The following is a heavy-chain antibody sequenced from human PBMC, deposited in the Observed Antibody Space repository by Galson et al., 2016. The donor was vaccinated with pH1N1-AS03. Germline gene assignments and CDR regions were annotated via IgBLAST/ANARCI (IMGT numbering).Heavy chain of an antibody. D-gene: IGHD5-12*01. J-gene: IGHJ4*02. CDR1: GYIFTERF. CDR2: VDPDNGET. V-gene: IGHV1-69-2*01. CDR3: TTGGGSSGSYYFDV. Sequence: VKVSCKVSGYIFTERFIHWVRQAPGERPEWVGRVDPDNGETLYAEKFQGRVTMPADTSGNTAFMELSNLRSEDTAFFFWTTGGGSSGSYYFDVWGLGTLVTVSS.